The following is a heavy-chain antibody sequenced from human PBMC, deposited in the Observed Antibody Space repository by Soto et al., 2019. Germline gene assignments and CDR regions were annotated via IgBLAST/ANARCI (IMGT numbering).Heavy chain of an antibody. D-gene: IGHD3-22*01. V-gene: IGHV1-18*01. Sequence: ASVKVSCKSSGYTFNSYCISWVRQAPGQGLEWMGWISVYSGNTNYAQKVEGRVTLTADTATSTAYMELRSLRTDDTAVYYCARDPRTYYYDSSGSPIDYWGPGTLVTVSS. CDR1: GYTFNSYC. CDR2: ISVYSGNT. J-gene: IGHJ4*02. CDR3: ARDPRTYYYDSSGSPIDY.